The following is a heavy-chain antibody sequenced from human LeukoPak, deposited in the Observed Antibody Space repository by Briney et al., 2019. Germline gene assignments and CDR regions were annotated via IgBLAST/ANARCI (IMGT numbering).Heavy chain of an antibody. CDR2: IYYSGST. D-gene: IGHD1-26*01. J-gene: IGHJ4*02. CDR3: AARTVGATTGVY. CDR1: GGSISRYY. Sequence: SETLSLTCTVSGGSISRYYWSWIRQPPGKGLEWIGYIYYSGSTNYNPSLKSRVTISVDTSKNQFSLKLSSVTAADTAVYYCAARTVGATTGVYWGQGTLVTVSS. V-gene: IGHV4-59*01.